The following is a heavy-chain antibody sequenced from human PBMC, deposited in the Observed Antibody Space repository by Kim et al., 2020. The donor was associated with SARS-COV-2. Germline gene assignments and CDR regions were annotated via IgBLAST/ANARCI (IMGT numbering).Heavy chain of an antibody. CDR1: GGSFSGYY. CDR2: INHSGSP. CDR3: ARFAGVRGKWSTFDY. D-gene: IGHD3-10*01. V-gene: IGHV4-34*01. Sequence: SETLSLTCAVYGGSFSGYYWSWIRQPPGKGLEWIGEINHSGSPNYNPSLKSRVTISVDTSKNQFSLKLSSVTAADTAVYYCARFAGVRGKWSTFDYWGQGTLVTVSS. J-gene: IGHJ4*02.